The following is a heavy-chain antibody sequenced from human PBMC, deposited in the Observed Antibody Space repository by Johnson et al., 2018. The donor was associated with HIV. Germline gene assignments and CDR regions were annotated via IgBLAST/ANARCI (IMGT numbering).Heavy chain of an antibody. CDR1: GFTFSSYG. Sequence: QVQLVESGGGVVQPGGSLRLSCAASGFTFSSYGMHWVRQAPGKGLEWVAAIWYDGNNKYYADSVKGRFTISRDNSKNTLYLQMNSLRAEDTAVYYCAKGPNYYESSDDTDAFDIWGQGTMVTVSS. J-gene: IGHJ3*02. CDR3: AKGPNYYESSDDTDAFDI. V-gene: IGHV3-30*02. CDR2: IWYDGNNK. D-gene: IGHD3-22*01.